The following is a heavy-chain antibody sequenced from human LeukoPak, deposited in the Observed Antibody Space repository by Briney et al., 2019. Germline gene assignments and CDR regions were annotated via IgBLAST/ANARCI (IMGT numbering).Heavy chain of an antibody. CDR2: ITASGTAM. J-gene: IGHJ4*02. Sequence: GGSLRLSCAASGFTFSRYPMHWVRQAPGKGLEWVSHITASGTAMFYADSVKGRFTISRDNAKNSLYLQMNSLRDEDTAVYYCASSGSYRFDYWGRGTLVTVSS. CDR3: ASSGSYRFDY. V-gene: IGHV3-48*02. CDR1: GFTFSRYP. D-gene: IGHD1-26*01.